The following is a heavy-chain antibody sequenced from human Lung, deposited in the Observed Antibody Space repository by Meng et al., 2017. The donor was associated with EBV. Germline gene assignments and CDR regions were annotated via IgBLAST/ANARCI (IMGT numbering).Heavy chain of an antibody. CDR3: AREPDSLGY. Sequence: QVQLHQWAAGLLKPSETLSLTRAVYGGSFSGYYWSWIRQPPGKGLEWIGEINHSGSTNYNPSLKSRVTISVDTSKNQFSLKLSSVTAADTAVYYCAREPDSLGYWGQGTLVTVSS. J-gene: IGHJ4*02. CDR2: INHSGST. CDR1: GGSFSGYY. D-gene: IGHD2-21*01. V-gene: IGHV4-34*01.